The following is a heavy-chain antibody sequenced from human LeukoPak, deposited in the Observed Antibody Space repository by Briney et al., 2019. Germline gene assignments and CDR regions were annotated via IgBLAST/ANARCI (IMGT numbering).Heavy chain of an antibody. CDR3: ARDGDHDAFDI. CDR1: GFTFSSYS. D-gene: IGHD2-21*01. Sequence: GGSLRLSCAASGFTFSSYSMNWVRQAPGKGLEWASSISSSSSYIYYADSVKGRFTISRDNAKNSLYLQMNSLRAEDTAVYYCARDGDHDAFDIWGQGTMVTVSS. J-gene: IGHJ3*02. CDR2: ISSSSSYI. V-gene: IGHV3-21*01.